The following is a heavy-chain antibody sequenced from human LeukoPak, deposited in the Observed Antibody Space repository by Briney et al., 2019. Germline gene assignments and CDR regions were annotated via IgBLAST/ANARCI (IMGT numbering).Heavy chain of an antibody. CDR1: GFTFRNYG. J-gene: IGHJ6*03. Sequence: GGSLRLSCAASGFTFRNYGMHWVRQAPGKGLEWVAFIRYDGSNKYYADSVKGRFTISRDNSKNTLYLQMNSLRAEDTAVYYCAKDYYGSGSPSYYYYYMDVWGKGTTVTISS. D-gene: IGHD3-10*01. CDR3: AKDYYGSGSPSYYYYYMDV. CDR2: IRYDGSNK. V-gene: IGHV3-30*02.